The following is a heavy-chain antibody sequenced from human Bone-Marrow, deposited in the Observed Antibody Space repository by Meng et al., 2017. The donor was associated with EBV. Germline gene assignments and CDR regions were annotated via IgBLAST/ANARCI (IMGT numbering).Heavy chain of an antibody. V-gene: IGHV3-11*01. Sequence: VALVESGGTLVKPGWSLRLSWAASGFTFSDYYMSWIRQAPGKGLEWVPHISRGGTSVYYADSVKGRFTVSRDNAKNSLYLQMIGLSGDDTAVYFCVRGRMGYVTSWYDSWGQGTLVTVSS. CDR2: ISRGGTSV. J-gene: IGHJ5*01. D-gene: IGHD3-16*01. CDR1: GFTFSDYY. CDR3: VRGRMGYVTSWYDS.